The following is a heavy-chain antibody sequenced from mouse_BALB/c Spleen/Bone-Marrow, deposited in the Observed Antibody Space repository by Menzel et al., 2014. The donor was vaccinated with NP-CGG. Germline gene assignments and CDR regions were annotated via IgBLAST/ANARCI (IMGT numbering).Heavy chain of an antibody. CDR3: ASYYYGSYGFAY. J-gene: IGHJ3*01. CDR2: IDPASGNT. CDR1: GFNIKDTY. D-gene: IGHD1-1*01. V-gene: IGHV14-3*02. Sequence: VHVKQSGAELVKPGASVKLSCTASGFNIKDTYMHWVKQRPEQGLEWIGRIDPASGNTKYDPKFQGKATITADTSSNTAYLQLSSLTSEDTAVYYCASYYYGSYGFAYWGQGTLVTVSA.